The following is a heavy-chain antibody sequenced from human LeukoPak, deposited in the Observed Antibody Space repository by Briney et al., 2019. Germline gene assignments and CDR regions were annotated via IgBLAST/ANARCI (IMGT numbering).Heavy chain of an antibody. CDR1: GYTFTSYD. D-gene: IGHD1-7*01. J-gene: IGHJ6*02. V-gene: IGHV1-8*01. Sequence: ASVKVSCKASGYTFTSYDINWVRQATGQGLEWMGWMHPNSGNKGYAQKFQGRVTMTRNPSISTAYMELRSLRSEDTAVYYCASQLRNYYCGMDVWGQGTTVTVSS. CDR3: ASQLRNYYCGMDV. CDR2: MHPNSGNK.